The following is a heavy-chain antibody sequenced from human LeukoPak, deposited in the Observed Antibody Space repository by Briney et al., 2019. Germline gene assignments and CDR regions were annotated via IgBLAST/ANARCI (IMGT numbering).Heavy chain of an antibody. J-gene: IGHJ4*02. CDR1: GFTFDDYA. CDR3: AKGGYSYGDLEGYFDY. CDR2: ISWNSGSI. D-gene: IGHD5-18*01. Sequence: GRSLRLSCAASGFTFDDYAMHWVRQAPGKGLEWVSGISWNSGSIGYADSVKSRFTISRDNAKNSLYLHMNSLRAEDMALYYCAKGGYSYGDLEGYFDYWGQGTLVTVSS. V-gene: IGHV3-9*03.